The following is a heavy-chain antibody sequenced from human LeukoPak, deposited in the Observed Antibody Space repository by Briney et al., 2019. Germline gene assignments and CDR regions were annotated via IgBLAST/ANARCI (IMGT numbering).Heavy chain of an antibody. V-gene: IGHV3-48*03. J-gene: IGHJ4*02. CDR3: ARARIAAPLLDY. CDR1: GFIFSNYE. CDR2: INDHGKSR. Sequence: GGSLRLSCAASGFIFSNYEMNWVRQTPGKGLEWVSYINDHGKSRNYVDSVKGRFAISRDNAKNSLYLQMNSLRVEDTAVYFCARARIAAPLLDYWGQGSLVTVCS. D-gene: IGHD6-13*01.